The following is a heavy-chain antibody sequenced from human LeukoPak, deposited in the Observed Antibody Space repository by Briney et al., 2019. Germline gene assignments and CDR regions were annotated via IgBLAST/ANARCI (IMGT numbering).Heavy chain of an antibody. CDR1: GYTFTGYY. D-gene: IGHD5-24*01. Sequence: GSVKVSCKASGYTFTGYYMHWVRQAPGQGLGWMGWINPNSGGTNYAQKFQGMVTMTRDTSINTAYMELSRLRSDDTAVYYCARDSTKMGYYYYYMDVWGKGTTVTISS. V-gene: IGHV1-2*02. CDR3: ARDSTKMGYYYYYMDV. J-gene: IGHJ6*03. CDR2: INPNSGGT.